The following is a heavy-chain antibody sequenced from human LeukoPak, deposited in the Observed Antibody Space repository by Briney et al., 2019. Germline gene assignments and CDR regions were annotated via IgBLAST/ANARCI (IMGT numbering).Heavy chain of an antibody. D-gene: IGHD6-19*01. J-gene: IGHJ4*02. Sequence: GGSLRLSCAASGFTLSTYWMTWVRQAPGKGLEWVANIKQDGSEKYYVDSVKGRFTFSRDNAKKLLYLQMNSLRVEDTAVYYCARDRGSSGRLGRFDNWGQGTLVTASP. CDR2: IKQDGSEK. CDR1: GFTLSTYW. CDR3: ARDRGSSGRLGRFDN. V-gene: IGHV3-7*01.